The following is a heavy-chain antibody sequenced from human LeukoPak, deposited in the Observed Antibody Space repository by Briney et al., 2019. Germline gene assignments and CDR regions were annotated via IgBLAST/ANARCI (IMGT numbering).Heavy chain of an antibody. CDR1: GYSITSGYF. D-gene: IGHD5-18*01. J-gene: IGHJ4*02. CDR3: ARGNVDTAMVTFDY. Sequence: PSETLSLTCTVSGYSITSGYFWGWIRQSPGKGLEWIGEINHSGSTNYNPSLKSRVTISVDTSKNQFSLKLSSVTAADTAVYYCARGNVDTAMVTFDYWGQGTLVTVSS. V-gene: IGHV4-38-2*02. CDR2: INHSGST.